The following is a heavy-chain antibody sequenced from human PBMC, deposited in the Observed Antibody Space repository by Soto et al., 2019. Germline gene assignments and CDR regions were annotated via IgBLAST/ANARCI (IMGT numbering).Heavy chain of an antibody. CDR2: ISSSSSTI. CDR3: AVIVVPDYYYYGMDV. J-gene: IGHJ6*02. V-gene: IGHV3-48*02. CDR1: GFTFSSYS. D-gene: IGHD2-2*01. Sequence: GGSLRLSCAASGFTFSSYSMNWVRQAPGKGLERVSYISSSSSTIYYADSVKGRFTISRDNAKNSLYLQMNSLRDEDTAVYYCAVIVVPDYYYYGMDVWGQGTTVTVS.